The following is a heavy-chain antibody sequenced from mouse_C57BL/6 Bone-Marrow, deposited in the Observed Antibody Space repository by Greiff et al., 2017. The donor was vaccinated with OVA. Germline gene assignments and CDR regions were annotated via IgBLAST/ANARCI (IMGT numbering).Heavy chain of an antibody. CDR1: GYTFTSYW. D-gene: IGHD1-1*01. J-gene: IGHJ4*01. V-gene: IGHV1-69*01. Sequence: VKLMESGAELVMPGASVKLSCKASGYTFTSYWMHWVKQRPGQGLEWIGEIDPSDSYTNYNQKFKGKSTLTVDKSSSTAYMQLSSLTSEDSAVYYCARTVYYYGSSYFFYAMDYWGQGTSVTVSS. CDR3: ARTVYYYGSSYFFYAMDY. CDR2: IDPSDSYT.